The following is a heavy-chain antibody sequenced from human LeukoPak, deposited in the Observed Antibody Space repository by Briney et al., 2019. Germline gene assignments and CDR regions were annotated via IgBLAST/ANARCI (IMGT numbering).Heavy chain of an antibody. CDR3: ARDYGDTRSVWDY. V-gene: IGHV3-23*01. J-gene: IGHJ4*02. CDR2: ISSRGDDT. D-gene: IGHD4-17*01. CDR1: GFTFSTLA. Sequence: GGSLRLSCTASGFTFSTLAMSWVRQAPGKGLEWVSSISSRGDDTSYADSVKGRFTISRDNSKNSLYLQMNSLRAEDTAVYYCARDYGDTRSVWDYWGQGTLVTVSS.